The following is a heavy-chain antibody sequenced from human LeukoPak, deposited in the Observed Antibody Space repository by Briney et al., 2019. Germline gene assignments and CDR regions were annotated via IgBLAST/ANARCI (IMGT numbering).Heavy chain of an antibody. CDR3: ARDLSPTYYDFWSGYYTDWYFDL. D-gene: IGHD3-3*01. CDR2: IYTSGST. CDR1: GGSISSYY. J-gene: IGHJ2*01. Sequence: SETLSLTCTVSGGSISSYYWSWIRQPAGKGLEWIGRIYTSGSTNYNPSLKSRVTMSVDTSKNQFSLKLSSVTAADTAVYYCARDLSPTYYDFWSGYYTDWYFDLWGRGTLVTVSS. V-gene: IGHV4-4*07.